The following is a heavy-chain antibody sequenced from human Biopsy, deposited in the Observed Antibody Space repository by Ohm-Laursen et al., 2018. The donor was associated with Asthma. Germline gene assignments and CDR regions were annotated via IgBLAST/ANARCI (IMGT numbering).Heavy chain of an antibody. V-gene: IGHV1-2*06. CDR1: GYPFTDYY. CDR3: ARIKIRIGAGTDRYFDL. CDR2: IDSNSGGT. J-gene: IGHJ2*01. D-gene: IGHD3-16*01. Sequence: ASVKVSCKASGYPFTDYYVHWVRQAPGQGLEWRGRIDSNSGGTNYAQKFLGRVTMTRDTSVNTAFMVLSRLRSDDTAVYYCARIKIRIGAGTDRYFDLWGRGTLVTVSS.